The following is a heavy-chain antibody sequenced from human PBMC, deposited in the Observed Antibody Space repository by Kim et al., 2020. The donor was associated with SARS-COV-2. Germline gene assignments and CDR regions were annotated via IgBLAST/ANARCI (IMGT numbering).Heavy chain of an antibody. CDR3: AIYDYGGNSD. D-gene: IGHD4-17*01. CDR2: IYHSGST. CDR1: GYSISSGYY. Sequence: SETLSLTCTVSGYSISSGYYWGWIRQPPGKGLEWIGSIYHSGSTYYNPSLKSRVTISVDTSKNQFSLKLSSVTAADTAVYYCAIYDYGGNSDWGQGTLVT. V-gene: IGHV4-38-2*02. J-gene: IGHJ4*02.